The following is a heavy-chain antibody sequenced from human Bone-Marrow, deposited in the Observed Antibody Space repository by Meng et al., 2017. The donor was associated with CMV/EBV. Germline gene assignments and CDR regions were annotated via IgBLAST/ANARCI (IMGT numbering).Heavy chain of an antibody. CDR2: VSGSGGST. J-gene: IGHJ3*02. D-gene: IGHD3-22*01. V-gene: IGHV3-23*01. CDR3: ARATYYYDSGAFDI. Sequence: GESLKISCAASGFTFSTYAMSWVRQAPGKGLEWVSGVSGSGGSTYYADSVKGRFTISRDSSKNTLYLQMNSLRAEDTAVYYCARATYYYDSGAFDIWGQGKMVTVSS. CDR1: GFTFSTYA.